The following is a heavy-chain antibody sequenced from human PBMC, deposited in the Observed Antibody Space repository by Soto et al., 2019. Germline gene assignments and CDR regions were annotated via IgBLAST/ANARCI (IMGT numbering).Heavy chain of an antibody. V-gene: IGHV1-18*01. D-gene: IGHD3-10*01. CDR1: AYTFTRYG. Sequence: ASVKVSCKASAYTFTRYGVNWVRQAPGQGLEWMGWINSSNGNAEYAQNLQGRVTMTIDTSTSTAYMELRSLRSDDTAVYYCARGGPTSADHYYGMDVWGQGTTVTVSS. CDR2: INSSNGNA. CDR3: ARGGPTSADHYYGMDV. J-gene: IGHJ6*02.